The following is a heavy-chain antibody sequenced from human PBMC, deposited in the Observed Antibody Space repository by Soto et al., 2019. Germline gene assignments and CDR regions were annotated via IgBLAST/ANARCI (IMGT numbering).Heavy chain of an antibody. CDR2: IKSEADGATT. CDR1: GFSFSSGW. J-gene: IGHJ6*02. V-gene: IGHV3-15*07. Sequence: EVQLMESGGDLVKPGGSLRLSCVASGFSFSSGWMNWVRQAPGKGLEWVGRIKSEADGATTDYSPPVKGKFSVSRDDSKNTLDLYMNSLKSEDAAVYNGATEPYLDSSSGVDVWGQGATVIVSS. CDR3: ATEPYLDSSSGVDV. D-gene: IGHD2-15*01.